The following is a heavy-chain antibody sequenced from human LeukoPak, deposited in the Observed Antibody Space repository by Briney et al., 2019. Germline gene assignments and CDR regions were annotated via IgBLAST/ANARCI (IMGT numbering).Heavy chain of an antibody. CDR1: GYTFTSYA. D-gene: IGHD6-13*01. V-gene: IGHV7-4-1*02. Sequence: ASVKVSCKASGYTFTSYAMNWVRQAPGQGLEWMGWVNTNTGNPTYAQGFTGRFVFSLDTSVSTAYLQISSLKAEDTAVYYCARVHRIAAGAFYDYWGQGTLVTVSS. CDR2: VNTNTGNP. CDR3: ARVHRIAAGAFYDY. J-gene: IGHJ4*02.